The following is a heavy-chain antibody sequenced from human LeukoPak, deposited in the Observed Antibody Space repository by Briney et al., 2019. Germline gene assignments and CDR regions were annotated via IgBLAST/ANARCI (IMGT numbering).Heavy chain of an antibody. Sequence: PSETLSLTCSVSGGSISSNTYYWGWIRQPPGKGLEWIGSMYYSGGGTTYYNPSLKSRVIISVDTSKNQFSLRLSSVTAADTAVYYCARERREQLLPPYTRLVNYLDYWGQGTLVTVSS. J-gene: IGHJ4*02. CDR3: ARERREQLLPPYTRLVNYLDY. CDR2: MYYSGGGTT. CDR1: GGSISSNTYY. D-gene: IGHD2-15*01. V-gene: IGHV4-39*07.